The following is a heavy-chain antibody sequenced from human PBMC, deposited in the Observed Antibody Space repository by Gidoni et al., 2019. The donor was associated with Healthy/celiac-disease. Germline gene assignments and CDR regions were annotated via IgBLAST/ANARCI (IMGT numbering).Heavy chain of an antibody. D-gene: IGHD3-22*01. CDR3: AKTPGITMIVVVITQYFDY. V-gene: IGHV3-23*01. J-gene: IGHJ4*02. CDR2: SGSGGST. Sequence: SGSGGSTYYADSVKGRFTISRDSSKNTLYLQMNSLRAEDTAVYYCAKTPGITMIVVVITQYFDYWGQGTLVTVSS.